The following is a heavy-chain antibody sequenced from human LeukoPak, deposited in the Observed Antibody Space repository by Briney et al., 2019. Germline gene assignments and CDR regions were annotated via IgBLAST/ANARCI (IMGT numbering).Heavy chain of an antibody. J-gene: IGHJ4*02. Sequence: QSLTISCKGSGYSFTYYWIGWVRQMPGKGLEWMVIIYPGDSDTRYSPSFQGQVTISANKSINTAYLQWSSLKASDTAMYYCARLRNIAARPRGNFDYWGQGTLVTVSS. CDR3: ARLRNIAARPRGNFDY. CDR1: GYSFTYYW. V-gene: IGHV5-51*01. D-gene: IGHD6-6*01. CDR2: IYPGDSDT.